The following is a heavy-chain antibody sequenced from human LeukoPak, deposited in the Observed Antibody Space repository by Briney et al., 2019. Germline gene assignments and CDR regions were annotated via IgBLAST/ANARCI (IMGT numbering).Heavy chain of an antibody. CDR3: ARVADFGGVYGMDV. CDR2: ISSSSSTI. V-gene: IGHV3-48*01. D-gene: IGHD3-16*01. J-gene: IGHJ6*02. CDR1: GFTFSSYS. Sequence: PGGSLRLSCAASGFTFSSYSMNWVRQAPGKGLEWVSYISSSSSTIYYADSVKGRFTISRDNAKNSLYLQMNSLRAEDTAVYYCARVADFGGVYGMDVWGQGTTVTVSS.